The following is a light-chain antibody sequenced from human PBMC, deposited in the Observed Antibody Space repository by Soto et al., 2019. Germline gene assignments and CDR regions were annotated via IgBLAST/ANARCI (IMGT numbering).Light chain of an antibody. CDR2: DVS. Sequence: QSALTQPRSVSGSPEQSVTISCTGTSSDVGGYNYVSWYQQHPGKAPKLMIYDVSKRPSGVPDRFSGSKSGNTASLTISGLQAEDEADYYCCSYAASYTLVFGGGTKLTVL. CDR1: SSDVGGYNY. V-gene: IGLV2-11*01. J-gene: IGLJ2*01. CDR3: CSYAASYTLV.